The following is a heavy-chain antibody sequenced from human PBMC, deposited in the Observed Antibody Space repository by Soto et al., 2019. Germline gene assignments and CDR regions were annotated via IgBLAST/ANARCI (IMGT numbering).Heavy chain of an antibody. Sequence: VKVSCKASGYTFIDYYIQWVRQAPGQGLEWLGIIRPSGGGTEYAQSFQGRVTMTRDTSTSTVYMELTSLTSEDSAVYFCAREPKEGFYFDYWGQGTPVTVSS. CDR1: GYTFIDYY. J-gene: IGHJ4*02. CDR2: IRPSGGGT. CDR3: AREPKEGFYFDY. V-gene: IGHV1-46*01.